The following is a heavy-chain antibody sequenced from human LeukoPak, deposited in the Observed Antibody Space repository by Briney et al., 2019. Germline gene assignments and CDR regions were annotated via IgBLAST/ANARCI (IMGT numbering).Heavy chain of an antibody. CDR2: ISSSSSYI. J-gene: IGHJ4*02. D-gene: IGHD1-26*01. Sequence: GGSLRLSCAASGFTFSSYSMNWVRQAPGKGLEWVSSISSSSSYIYYADSVKGRFTISRDNAKNSLYLQMNSLRAEDTAVYYCAREDNGGSYEFDYWGQGTLVTVSS. CDR1: GFTFSSYS. V-gene: IGHV3-21*01. CDR3: AREDNGGSYEFDY.